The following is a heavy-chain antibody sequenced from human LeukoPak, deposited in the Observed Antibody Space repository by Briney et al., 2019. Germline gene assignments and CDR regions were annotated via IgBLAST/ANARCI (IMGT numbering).Heavy chain of an antibody. V-gene: IGHV1-69*05. CDR3: ASFGVRAARLYYYYYYMDV. D-gene: IGHD6-6*01. Sequence: SVKVSCKASGGTFSSYAISWVRQAPGQGLEWMGGIIPIFGTANYAQKFQGRVTITTDESTSTAYMELSSLRSEDTAVYYCASFGVRAARLYYYYYYMDVWGKGTTVTVSS. CDR2: IIPIFGTA. J-gene: IGHJ6*03. CDR1: GGTFSSYA.